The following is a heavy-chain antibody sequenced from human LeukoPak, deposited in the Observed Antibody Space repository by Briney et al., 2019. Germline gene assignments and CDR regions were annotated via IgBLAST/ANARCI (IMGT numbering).Heavy chain of an antibody. V-gene: IGHV1-18*01. CDR3: ARAAAAGTWGWFDP. CDR1: GYTFTSYG. D-gene: IGHD6-13*01. CDR2: ISAYNGNT. Sequence: GASVKVSCKASGYTFTSYGISWVRQAPGQGLGWVGWISAYNGNTNYAQKLQGRVTMTTDTSTSTAYMELRSLRSDDTAVYYCARAAAAGTWGWFDPWGQGTLVTVSS. J-gene: IGHJ5*02.